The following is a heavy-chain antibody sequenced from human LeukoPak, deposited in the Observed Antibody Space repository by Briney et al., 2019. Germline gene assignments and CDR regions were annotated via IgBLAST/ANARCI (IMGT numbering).Heavy chain of an antibody. CDR1: GFTFSSYW. D-gene: IGHD1-26*01. V-gene: IGHV3-7*01. J-gene: IGHJ4*02. Sequence: GGSLRLSCAASGFTFSSYWMSWVRQAPGKGLEWVANIKQDGSEKYYVDSVKGRFTISRDNSKNTLYLQMNSLRAEDTAVYYCARGDSSEPYDYWGQGTLVTVSS. CDR2: IKQDGSEK. CDR3: ARGDSSEPYDY.